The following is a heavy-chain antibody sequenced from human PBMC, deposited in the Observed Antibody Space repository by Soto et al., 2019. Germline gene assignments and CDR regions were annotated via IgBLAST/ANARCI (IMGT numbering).Heavy chain of an antibody. CDR2: INPSGGST. CDR3: ARDLAHYGVVVDPDGMDV. CDR1: GYTFTSYY. Sequence: QVQLVQSGAEVKKPGASVKVSCKASGYTFTSYYMHWVRQAPGQGLEWMGIINPSGGSTSYAQKFQGRVTMTRETSTSTVYMELSSLRSEDTAVYYCARDLAHYGVVVDPDGMDVWGQGTTVTVSS. D-gene: IGHD2-15*01. J-gene: IGHJ6*02. V-gene: IGHV1-46*01.